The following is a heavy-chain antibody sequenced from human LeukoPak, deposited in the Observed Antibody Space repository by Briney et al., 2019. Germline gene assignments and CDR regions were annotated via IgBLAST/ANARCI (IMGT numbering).Heavy chain of an antibody. Sequence: GGSLRLSCAASGFTFSSYWMHWVRQAPGKGLVWVSRINSDGSSTSYADSVKGRFTISRDNAKNSLYLQMNSLRAEDTAIYYCTRVGYIDEGIDYWGQGTLVTVSS. D-gene: IGHD5-24*01. CDR3: TRVGYIDEGIDY. V-gene: IGHV3-74*01. CDR1: GFTFSSYW. J-gene: IGHJ4*02. CDR2: INSDGSST.